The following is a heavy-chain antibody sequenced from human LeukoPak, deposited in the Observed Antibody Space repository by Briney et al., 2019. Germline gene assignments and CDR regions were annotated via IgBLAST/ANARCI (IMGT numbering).Heavy chain of an antibody. D-gene: IGHD2-15*01. CDR3: ASFDYNLQYCSGGSCHDNWFDP. Sequence: PSETLSLTCTVSGYSISSGYYWGWIRQPPGKGLEWIGEIYHSGSTNYNPSLKSRVTISVDKSKNQFSLKLSSVTAADTAVYYCASFDYNLQYCSGGSCHDNWFDPWGQGTLVTVSS. CDR1: GYSISSGYY. CDR2: IYHSGST. V-gene: IGHV4-38-2*02. J-gene: IGHJ5*02.